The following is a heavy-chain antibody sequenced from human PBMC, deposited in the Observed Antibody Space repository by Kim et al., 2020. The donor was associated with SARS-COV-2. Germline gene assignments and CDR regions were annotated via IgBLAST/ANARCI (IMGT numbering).Heavy chain of an antibody. Sequence: GGSLRLSCVASRLAFSNYAMSWVRQAPGKGLEWVSATSGSGGGTYYADSVKGRFTISRDNSKNTLNLQMNSLRAEDTAIYYCAIRIAVTGTIDYWGQGTL. J-gene: IGHJ4*02. CDR1: RLAFSNYA. CDR3: AIRIAVTGTIDY. CDR2: TSGSGGGT. V-gene: IGHV3-23*01. D-gene: IGHD6-19*01.